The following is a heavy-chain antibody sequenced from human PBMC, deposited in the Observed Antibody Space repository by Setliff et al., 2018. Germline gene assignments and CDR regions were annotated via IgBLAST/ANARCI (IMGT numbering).Heavy chain of an antibody. D-gene: IGHD1-26*01. V-gene: IGHV1-69*05. CDR1: GDTFRSYG. Sequence: SVKVSCKASGDTFRSYGISWVRQAPGQGLEWMGGTIPMFGSTTYAQKFQGRVTIITDESTTTAYMELSSLGSEDTAVYYCATCVGTSWYDYNFYMDVWGIGTTVTVSS. J-gene: IGHJ6*03. CDR2: TIPMFGST. CDR3: ATCVGTSWYDYNFYMDV.